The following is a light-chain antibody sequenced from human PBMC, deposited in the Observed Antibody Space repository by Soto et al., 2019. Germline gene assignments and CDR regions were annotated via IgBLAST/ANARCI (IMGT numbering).Light chain of an antibody. CDR1: SSDVGGYNY. J-gene: IGLJ1*01. CDR3: SSYTSSSTLV. V-gene: IGLV2-14*01. Sequence: QSVLTQPASVSGSPGQSITISCTGTSSDVGGYNYVSWYQQHPGKAPKLMIYEVSNRNSGVSNRFSGSKSGNTASLTISGLQAEDEDDYYCSSYTSSSTLVCGTGTKVTVL. CDR2: EVS.